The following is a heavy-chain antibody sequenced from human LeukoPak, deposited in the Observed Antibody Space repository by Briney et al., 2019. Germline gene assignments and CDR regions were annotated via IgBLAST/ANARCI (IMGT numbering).Heavy chain of an antibody. J-gene: IGHJ5*02. D-gene: IGHD3-10*01. CDR3: ARRGPPRTMLRGVKSGWFDP. Sequence: SETLSLTCVLYGGSSTNYFWSWIRQPPGKGLEWIGEINRSANTNYNPSLKSRVTISIDTSKNQFSLKLSSVTAADTAVYYCARRGPPRTMLRGVKSGWFDPWGQGTLVTVSS. V-gene: IGHV4-34*01. CDR1: GGSSTNYF. CDR2: INRSANT.